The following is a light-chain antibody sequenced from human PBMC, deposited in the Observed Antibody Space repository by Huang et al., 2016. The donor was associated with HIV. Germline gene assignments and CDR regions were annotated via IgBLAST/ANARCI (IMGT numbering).Light chain of an antibody. CDR2: KSS. CDR3: QQYNTCWT. J-gene: IGKJ1*01. CDR1: QSVSTW. Sequence: DIQMTQSPSIPSASVGDRVTITCRASQSVSTWLAWYQQKPGHPPKRLIYKSSTLESGVPSRFSGSGSGTEFTLTISSLQPDDFATYYCQQYNTCWTFGQGTKV. V-gene: IGKV1-5*03.